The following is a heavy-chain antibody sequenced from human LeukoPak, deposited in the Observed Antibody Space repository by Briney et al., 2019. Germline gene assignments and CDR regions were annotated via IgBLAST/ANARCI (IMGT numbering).Heavy chain of an antibody. V-gene: IGHV1-18*01. CDR3: VGFSYYDSSGYGGY. CDR1: GYTFTSYG. D-gene: IGHD3-22*01. J-gene: IGHJ4*02. Sequence: ASVKVSCKASGYTFTSYGISWVRQAPGQGLEWMGWISAYNGNTNYAQKLQGRVTMTTDTSTSTAYMELRSLRSDDTAVYYCVGFSYYDSSGYGGYWGQGTLVTVSS. CDR2: ISAYNGNT.